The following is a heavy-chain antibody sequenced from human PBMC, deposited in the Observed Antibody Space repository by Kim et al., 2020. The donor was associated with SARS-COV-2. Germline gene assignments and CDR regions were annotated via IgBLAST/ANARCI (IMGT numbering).Heavy chain of an antibody. CDR2: IYYSGST. Sequence: SETLSLTCTVSGGSISSSSYYWGWIRQPPGKGLEWIGSIYYSGSTYYNPSLKSRVTISVDTSKNQFSLKLSSVTAADTAVYYCARHVIAAAFRLWYFDLWGRGTLVTVSS. V-gene: IGHV4-39*01. CDR1: GGSISSSSYY. CDR3: ARHVIAAAFRLWYFDL. J-gene: IGHJ2*01. D-gene: IGHD6-13*01.